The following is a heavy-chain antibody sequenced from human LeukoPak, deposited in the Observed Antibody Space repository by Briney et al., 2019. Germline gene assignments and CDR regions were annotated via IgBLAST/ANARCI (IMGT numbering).Heavy chain of an antibody. CDR2: IFYSGST. CDR1: GGSISSYY. CDR3: ARYDSTSYTFDP. J-gene: IGHJ5*02. D-gene: IGHD3-10*01. Sequence: PSETLSLTCTVSGGSISSYYWSWIRLPPGKGLEWIGYIFYSGSTYYNPSLKSRVTISVDTSKNQFSLTLSSVTAADTAVYYCARYDSTSYTFDPWGQGTLVTVSS. V-gene: IGHV4-59*06.